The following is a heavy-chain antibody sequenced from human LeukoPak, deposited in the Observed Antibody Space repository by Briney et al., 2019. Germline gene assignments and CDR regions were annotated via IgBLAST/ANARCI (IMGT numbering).Heavy chain of an antibody. V-gene: IGHV3-30*04. Sequence: GRSLRLAWAASGFTFSSYAMHWVRQAPGRGLEWVAVISYDGSNKYYADSVKGRFTISRDNSKHTLSLQMNSLRAEDPAVYYCARDRSPSTYGGHLDYWGQGTLVTVSS. CDR3: ARDRSPSTYGGHLDY. CDR2: ISYDGSNK. D-gene: IGHD4/OR15-4a*01. CDR1: GFTFSSYA. J-gene: IGHJ4*02.